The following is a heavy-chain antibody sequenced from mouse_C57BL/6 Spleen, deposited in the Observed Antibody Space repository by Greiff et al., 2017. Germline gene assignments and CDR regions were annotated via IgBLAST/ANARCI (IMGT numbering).Heavy chain of an antibody. Sequence: QVQLQQSGAELVKPGASVKISCKASGYAFSSYCMNWLKQRLGKGLEWIGQIYPGDGDTNYNGKFKGQAPLTADKSSNTAYMQLSSLTSEDSAVYFCARITTVVGAMDYWGQGTSVTVSS. D-gene: IGHD1-1*01. V-gene: IGHV1-80*01. CDR2: IYPGDGDT. J-gene: IGHJ4*01. CDR1: GYAFSSYC. CDR3: ARITTVVGAMDY.